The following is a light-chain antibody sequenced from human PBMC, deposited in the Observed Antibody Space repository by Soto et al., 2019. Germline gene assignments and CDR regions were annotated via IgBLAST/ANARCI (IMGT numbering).Light chain of an antibody. CDR2: EVS. CDR1: SSDVGGYNY. J-gene: IGLJ3*02. V-gene: IGLV2-14*01. CDR3: SSYTSSSTPWV. Sequence: QSALTQPASVSGSPGQSITNSCTGTSSDVGGYNYVSWYQQHPGKAPKLMIYEVSNRPSGVSNRFSGSKSGNTAALTISGLRADDEADYYCSSYTSSSTPWVFGGGTKLTVL.